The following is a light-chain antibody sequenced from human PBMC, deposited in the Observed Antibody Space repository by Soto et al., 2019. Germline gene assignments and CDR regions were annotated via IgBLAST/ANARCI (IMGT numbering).Light chain of an antibody. CDR2: DAS. J-gene: IGKJ1*01. Sequence: DIPMTQSPATLSASVGDRVTITCRASQSLSDWLAWYQQKPGKAPKLLIYDASSLESGVPSRFSGSGSGTEFALTISSLQPDDFATYYCQQYNSYPWTFGQGTKVEIK. CDR1: QSLSDW. V-gene: IGKV1-5*01. CDR3: QQYNSYPWT.